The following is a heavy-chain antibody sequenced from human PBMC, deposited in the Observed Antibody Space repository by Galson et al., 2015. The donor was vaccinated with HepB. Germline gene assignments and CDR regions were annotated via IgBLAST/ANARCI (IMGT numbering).Heavy chain of an antibody. V-gene: IGHV4-59*08. CDR1: GGSISSYY. D-gene: IGHD2-8*01. J-gene: IGHJ3*02. CDR2: IYYSGST. Sequence: LSLTCTVSGGSISSYYWSWIRQPPGKGLEWIGYIYYSGSTNYNPSLKSRVTISVDTSKNQFSLKLSSVTAADTAVYYCARRRGGYYDAFDIWGQGTMVTVSS. CDR3: ARRRGGYYDAFDI.